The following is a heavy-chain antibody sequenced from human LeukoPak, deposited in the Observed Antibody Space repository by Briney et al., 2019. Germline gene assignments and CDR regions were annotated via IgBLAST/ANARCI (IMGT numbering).Heavy chain of an antibody. V-gene: IGHV4-59*01. D-gene: IGHD6-13*01. Sequence: ASETLSLTCTVSGGSISSYYWSWIRQPPGKGLEWIGYIYYSGSTNYNPSLKSRVTISVDTSKNQFSLKLGSVTAADTAVYYCARVSAGTGYFQHWGQGTLVTVSS. CDR2: IYYSGST. CDR3: ARVSAGTGYFQH. J-gene: IGHJ1*01. CDR1: GGSISSYY.